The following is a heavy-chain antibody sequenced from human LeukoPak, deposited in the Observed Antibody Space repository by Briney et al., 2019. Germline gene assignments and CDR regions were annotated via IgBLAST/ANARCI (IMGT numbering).Heavy chain of an antibody. CDR3: ARLELPTLFDY. J-gene: IGHJ4*02. CDR1: GGSISSYY. CDR2: IYYSGST. V-gene: IGHV4-59*01. D-gene: IGHD5-24*01. Sequence: SETLSLTCTVSGGSISSYYWSWIRQPPGKGLEWIGYIYYSGSTNYNPSLKSRVTISVDTSKNQFSLKLSSVTAADTAVYYCARLELPTLFDYWGQGTLVTVSS.